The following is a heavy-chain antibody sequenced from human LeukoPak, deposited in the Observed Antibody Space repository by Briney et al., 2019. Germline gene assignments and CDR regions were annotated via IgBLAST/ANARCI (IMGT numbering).Heavy chain of an antibody. V-gene: IGHV1-2*02. J-gene: IGHJ5*02. D-gene: IGHD1-26*01. CDR3: ARAAGATTWFDP. CDR2: INPNSGGT. CDR1: GYTFTGYY. Sequence: ASVKVSCKASGYTFTGYYMHWVRRAPGQGLEWMGWINPNSGGTNYAQKFQGRVTMTRDTSISTAYMELSRLRSDDTAVYYCARAAGATTWFDPWGQGTLVTVSS.